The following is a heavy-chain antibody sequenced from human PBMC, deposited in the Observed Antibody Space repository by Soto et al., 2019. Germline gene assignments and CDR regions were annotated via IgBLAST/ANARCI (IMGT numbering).Heavy chain of an antibody. V-gene: IGHV3-30-3*01. CDR2: ISYDGSNK. CDR1: GFTFSSYA. J-gene: IGHJ4*02. CDR3: ARDYGAARPYNY. D-gene: IGHD6-6*01. Sequence: GGSLRLSCAASGFTFSSYAMHWVRQAPGKGLEWVAVISYDGSNKYYADSVKGRFTISRDNSKNTLYLQMNSLRAEDTAVYYCARDYGAARPYNYWGQGTLVTVSS.